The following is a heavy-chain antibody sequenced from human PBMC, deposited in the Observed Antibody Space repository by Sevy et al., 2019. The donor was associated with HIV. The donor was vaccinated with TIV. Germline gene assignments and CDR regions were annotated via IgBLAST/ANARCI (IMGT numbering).Heavy chain of an antibody. Sequence: GGSLRLSCAASGFTFSSYGMHWVRQAPGKGLEWVALIWYDGGNKYYADSVKGRFTISRDNSKNTLYLQMNSLRAEDTAVYYCARGANYFGSGSHPNFDYWGQGTLVTVSS. CDR3: ARGANYFGSGSHPNFDY. J-gene: IGHJ4*02. CDR2: IWYDGGNK. V-gene: IGHV3-33*01. D-gene: IGHD3-10*01. CDR1: GFTFSSYG.